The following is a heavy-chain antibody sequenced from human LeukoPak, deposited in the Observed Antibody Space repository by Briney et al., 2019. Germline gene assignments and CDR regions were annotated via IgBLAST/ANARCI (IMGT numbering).Heavy chain of an antibody. D-gene: IGHD3-10*01. CDR2: INHSGST. J-gene: IGHJ4*02. Sequence: SETLSLTCAVYGGSFSGYYWSWIRQLPGKGLEWIGGINHSGSTNYNPSLKSRVTISVDTSKNQFSLKLSSVTAADTAVYYCARGRITMVRGALYYFDYWGQGTLVTVSS. CDR1: GGSFSGYY. V-gene: IGHV4-34*01. CDR3: ARGRITMVRGALYYFDY.